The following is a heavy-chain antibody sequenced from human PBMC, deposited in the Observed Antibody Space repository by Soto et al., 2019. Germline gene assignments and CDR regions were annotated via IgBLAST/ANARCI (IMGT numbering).Heavy chain of an antibody. CDR3: ARGWGYESSDYYYAY. D-gene: IGHD3-22*01. Sequence: QVQLVQSGAEVRKPGSSVKVSCKASGGTFSTHAISWVRQAPGQGLEWMGGIIPMFGTANHAQKFQGRVTIFADASTSTAYMELSSLRSEDTAIYYCARGWGYESSDYYYAYWGQGTLVIVSS. V-gene: IGHV1-69*01. CDR1: GGTFSTHA. J-gene: IGHJ4*02. CDR2: IIPMFGTA.